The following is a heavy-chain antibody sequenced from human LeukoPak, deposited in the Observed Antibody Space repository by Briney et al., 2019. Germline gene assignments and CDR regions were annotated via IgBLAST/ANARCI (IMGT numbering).Heavy chain of an antibody. CDR2: INHSGGSP. D-gene: IGHD2-15*01. CDR3: ARDPRVSYCSGGSCSDPEYYFDY. J-gene: IGHJ4*02. CDR1: GYTFTHYY. Sequence: APVKVSCKPSGYTFTHYYMHWVQPAPGQGLAWMEIINHSGGSPSYEQKFQGRVTMTSDASTSTVYVELSSLRSEDTAVYYCARDPRVSYCSGGSCSDPEYYFDYWGQGTLVTVSS. V-gene: IGHV1-46*01.